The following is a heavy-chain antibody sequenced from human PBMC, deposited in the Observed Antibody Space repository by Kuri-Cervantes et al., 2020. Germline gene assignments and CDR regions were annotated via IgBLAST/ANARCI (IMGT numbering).Heavy chain of an antibody. CDR1: GYTFTSYD. J-gene: IGHJ4*02. D-gene: IGHD3-10*01. Sequence: ASVKVSCKASGYTFTSYDINWVRQATGQGLEWMGWMNPNSGNTGYAQKFQGRVTMTRDTSTSTVYMELSSLGSEDTAVYYCARDHSGMVRGVNFDYWGQGTLVTVSS. V-gene: IGHV1-8*01. CDR3: ARDHSGMVRGVNFDY. CDR2: MNPNSGNT.